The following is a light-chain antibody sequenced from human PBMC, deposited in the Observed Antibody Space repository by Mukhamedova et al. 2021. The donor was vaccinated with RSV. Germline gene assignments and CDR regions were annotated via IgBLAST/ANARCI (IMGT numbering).Light chain of an antibody. V-gene: IGKV1-17*01. CDR2: TSS. Sequence: WYQRRVHGQAPKRLIYTSSTLQSGVPSRFSGSGSGTEFSLTISSLQPEDFATYYCLQYETFPRTFGQGTRLEIK. J-gene: IGKJ5*01. CDR3: LQYETFPRT.